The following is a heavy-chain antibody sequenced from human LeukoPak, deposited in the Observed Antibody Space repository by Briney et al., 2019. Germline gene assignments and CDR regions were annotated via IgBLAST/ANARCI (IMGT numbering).Heavy chain of an antibody. CDR3: AKDMRRIFPGGEDY. CDR2: ISWNSGSI. J-gene: IGHJ4*02. Sequence: PGGSLRLSCAASGFTFDDYAMHWVRQAPGKGLEWVSGISWNSGSIGYADSVKGRFTISRDNAKNSLYLQMNSLRAEDTALYYCAKDMRRIFPGGEDYWGQGTLVTVSS. CDR1: GFTFDDYA. V-gene: IGHV3-9*01. D-gene: IGHD2-21*01.